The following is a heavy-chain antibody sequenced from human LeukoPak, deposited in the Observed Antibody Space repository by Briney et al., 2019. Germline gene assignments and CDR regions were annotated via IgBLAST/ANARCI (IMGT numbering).Heavy chain of an antibody. CDR2: ISGSGDST. Sequence: GGSLRLSCAASGFTFSSSAMSWVRQAPGKGLEWVSSISGSGDSTYYADSVKGRFTISRDNSKNTLYLQMNSLRAEDTAVYYCAKDGATYSSSWYFDYWGQGTLVTVSS. D-gene: IGHD6-13*01. CDR3: AKDGATYSSSWYFDY. J-gene: IGHJ4*02. CDR1: GFTFSSSA. V-gene: IGHV3-23*01.